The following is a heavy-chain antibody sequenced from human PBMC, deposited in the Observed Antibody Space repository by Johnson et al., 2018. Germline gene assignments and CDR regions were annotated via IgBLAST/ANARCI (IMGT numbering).Heavy chain of an antibody. CDR1: GFTVSSNY. J-gene: IGHJ3*02. Sequence: VQLVQSGGGVVQPGGSLRLSCAASGFTVSSNYMSWVRQAPGKGLEWVSVIYSGGSTYYADSVKGRFTISRDNAKNSLSVQMNSLRAEETARYYGARDFVSCDYFAFVIWGQGTKVTVSS. CDR2: IYSGGST. V-gene: IGHV3-66*01. CDR3: ARDFVSCDYFAFVI. D-gene: IGHD3-22*01.